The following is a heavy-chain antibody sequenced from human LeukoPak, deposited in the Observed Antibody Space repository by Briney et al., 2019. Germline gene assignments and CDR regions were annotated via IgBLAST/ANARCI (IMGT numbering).Heavy chain of an antibody. Sequence: GGSLRLSCAASGFTFSSYAMHWVRQAPGKGLEWVAVISYDGSSKYYADSVKGRFTISRDNSKNTLYLQMNSLRAEDTAVYYCARARGYSYGPSDYWGQGTLVTVSS. D-gene: IGHD5-18*01. J-gene: IGHJ4*02. V-gene: IGHV3-30-3*01. CDR3: ARARGYSYGPSDY. CDR1: GFTFSSYA. CDR2: ISYDGSSK.